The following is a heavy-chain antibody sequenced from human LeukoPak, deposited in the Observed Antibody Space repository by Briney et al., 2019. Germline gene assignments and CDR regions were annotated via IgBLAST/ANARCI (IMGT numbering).Heavy chain of an antibody. D-gene: IGHD2-2*01. CDR3: ARVTVVPAATYYGMDV. CDR2: IIPIFGTA. V-gene: IGHV1-69*13. CDR1: GGTFIIYA. J-gene: IGHJ6*02. Sequence: SVKVSCKASGGTFIIYAISWVRQAPGQGLEWMGGIIPIFGTANYAQKFQGRVTITADESTSTAYMELSSLRSEDTAVYYCARVTVVPAATYYGMDVWGQGTTVTVSS.